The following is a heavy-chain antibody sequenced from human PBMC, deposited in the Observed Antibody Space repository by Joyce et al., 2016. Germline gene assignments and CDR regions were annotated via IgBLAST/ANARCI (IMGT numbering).Heavy chain of an antibody. V-gene: IGHV3-30-3*01. CDR3: ARGTTGTRMGNWFDP. D-gene: IGHD3-10*01. CDR1: GFRFSQFS. J-gene: IGHJ5*02. CDR2: ISSDGSNK. Sequence: QVQLVESGGGVGQPGRSLTLSCAASGFRFSQFSMVWIRQAPGKGLEWAAVISSDGSNKYYADSAKGRFIISRDNSKNTLNLQMTGLKSDDTGVYYCARGTTGTRMGNWFDPWGQGTLVTVSS.